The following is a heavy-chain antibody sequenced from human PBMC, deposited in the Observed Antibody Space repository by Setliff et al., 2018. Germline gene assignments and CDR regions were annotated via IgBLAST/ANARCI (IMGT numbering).Heavy chain of an antibody. CDR2: LHRVGTF. D-gene: IGHD6-6*01. CDR3: ARGRNIAARLLDS. CDR1: GYSIITGYY. Sequence: PSETLSLTCSVSGYSIITGYYWAWIRRLPGRGLEWIGSLHRVGTFFYNPSLVSRATLSLDTSRNQFSLKLISMIAADTAVYYCARGRNIAARLLDSWGQGTLVTVSS. J-gene: IGHJ4*02. V-gene: IGHV4-38-2*02.